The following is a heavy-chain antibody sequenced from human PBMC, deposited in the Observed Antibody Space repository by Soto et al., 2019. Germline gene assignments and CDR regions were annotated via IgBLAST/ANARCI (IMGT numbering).Heavy chain of an antibody. V-gene: IGHV3-48*02. CDR3: ASHYCGGDCYPFDY. J-gene: IGHJ4*02. CDR1: GFTFSSYS. D-gene: IGHD2-21*02. CDR2: ISSSSSTI. Sequence: EVQLVESGGGLVQPGGSLRLSCAASGFTFSSYSMNWVRQAPGKGLEWVSYISSSSSTIYHADSVKGRFTISRDNAKNSLYLQMNSLRDEDTAVYYCASHYCGGDCYPFDYWGQGTLVTVSS.